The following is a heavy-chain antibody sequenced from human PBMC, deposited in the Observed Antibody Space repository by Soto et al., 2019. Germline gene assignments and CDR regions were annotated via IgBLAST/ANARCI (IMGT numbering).Heavy chain of an antibody. CDR1: GFIFGNYA. D-gene: IGHD2-15*01. Sequence: GGSLRLSCVGSGFIFGNYAMSWVRQAPGKGLEWVSSITGIDGRTYYADSVKGRFTISRDNPKNTLYLQMNNLRAEDTAMFYCAKVGAPYFSGGICYPPSCFAPWAQGPLVTVSS. J-gene: IGHJ5*02. CDR3: AKVGAPYFSGGICYPPSCFAP. CDR2: ITGIDGRT. V-gene: IGHV3-23*01.